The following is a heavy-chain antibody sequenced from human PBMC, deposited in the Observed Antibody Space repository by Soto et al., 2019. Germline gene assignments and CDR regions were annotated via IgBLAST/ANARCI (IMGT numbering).Heavy chain of an antibody. Sequence: QVHLQQWGAGLLKPSETLSLTCAVKGESCSNYHWSWIRQSPGKGLEWIGEINHTGTSKLNPSLKSRVTLAVDTSKNQFSLTVASVTAADTAVYYCARGLTTCYNFRGGRHDVGLRFDPWGLGTLVTFSS. J-gene: IGHJ5*02. CDR2: INHTGTS. CDR3: ARGLTTCYNFRGGRHDVGLRFDP. V-gene: IGHV4-34*01. CDR1: GESCSNYH. D-gene: IGHD3-3*01.